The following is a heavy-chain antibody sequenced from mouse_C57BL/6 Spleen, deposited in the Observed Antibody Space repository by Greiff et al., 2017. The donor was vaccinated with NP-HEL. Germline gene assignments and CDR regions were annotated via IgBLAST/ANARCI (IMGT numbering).Heavy chain of an antibody. D-gene: IGHD1-1*01. Sequence: DVKLVESGGGLVQPKGSLKLSCAASGFSFNTYAMNWVRQAPGKGLEWVARIRSKSNNYATYYADSVKDRFTISRDDSESMLYLQMNNLKTEDTAMYYCVRGHYYYGPYFDYWGQGTTLTVSS. CDR1: GFSFNTYA. V-gene: IGHV10-1*01. CDR2: IRSKSNNYAT. J-gene: IGHJ2*01. CDR3: VRGHYYYGPYFDY.